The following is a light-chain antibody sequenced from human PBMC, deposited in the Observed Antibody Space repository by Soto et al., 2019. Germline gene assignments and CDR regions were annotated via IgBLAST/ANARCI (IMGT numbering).Light chain of an antibody. CDR3: QQYFNWPPCT. V-gene: IGKV3-15*01. CDR1: QDIGTR. Sequence: EIVMTPSPAPLSVSPGESATLSCPPSQDIGTRLAWYQHKPDQAPQLLFYTASSRASSVPARFSGRGSGTEFTLTISSLEPEDSAYYYCQQYFNWPPCTFGQGTKVDI. J-gene: IGKJ2*02. CDR2: TAS.